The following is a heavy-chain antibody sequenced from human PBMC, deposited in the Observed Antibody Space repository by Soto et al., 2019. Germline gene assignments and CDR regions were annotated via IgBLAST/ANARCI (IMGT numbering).Heavy chain of an antibody. CDR2: ISGSGSYI. D-gene: IGHD2-21*01. CDR3: VKSISGAYSVPGRPGIYYYYGMDV. Sequence: GGSLRLSCDVSGFTFSAKSMNWVRQAPGKGLEWVSSISGSGSYIYYTDSVKGRFIISRDNAKNSVYLQMNSLRAEDTAVYYCVKSISGAYSVPGRPGIYYYYGMDVWGQGTTVTVSS. V-gene: IGHV3-21*01. CDR1: GFTFSAKS. J-gene: IGHJ6*02.